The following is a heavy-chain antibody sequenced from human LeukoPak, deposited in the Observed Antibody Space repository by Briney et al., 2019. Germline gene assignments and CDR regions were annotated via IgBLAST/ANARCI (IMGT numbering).Heavy chain of an antibody. J-gene: IGHJ6*02. V-gene: IGHV3-30*04. D-gene: IGHD6-13*01. CDR1: GFTFSSYA. CDR3: ARDSRAIYYYYGMDV. CDR2: ISYDGSNK. Sequence: GGSLRLSCAASGFTFSSYAMHWVRQAPGKGLEWLAVISYDGSNKYYADSVKGRFTISRDNSKNTLYLQMNSLRAEDTAVYYCARDSRAIYYYYGMDVWGQGTTVTVSS.